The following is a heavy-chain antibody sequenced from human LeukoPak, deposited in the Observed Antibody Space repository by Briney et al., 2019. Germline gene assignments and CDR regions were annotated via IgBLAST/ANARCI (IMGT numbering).Heavy chain of an antibody. D-gene: IGHD1/OR15-1a*01. CDR2: ISYDGINQ. Sequence: GGSLRLSCATSGFTFSGYAMHWVRQAPGKGLEWVALISYDGINQYYADSVKGRFIISRDNSKNTLYLQLNSLRLEDTAVYYCTLTTFGVVYYFDYWGQGTLVTVSS. CDR1: GFTFSGYA. V-gene: IGHV3-30*04. CDR3: TLTTFGVVYYFDY. J-gene: IGHJ4*02.